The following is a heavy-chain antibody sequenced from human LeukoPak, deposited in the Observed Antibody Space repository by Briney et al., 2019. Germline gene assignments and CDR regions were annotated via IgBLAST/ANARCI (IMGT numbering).Heavy chain of an antibody. CDR2: IIPILGIA. V-gene: IGHV1-69*04. CDR3: ARDFCSGGSCYRWFDP. CDR1: GGTFSSYA. J-gene: IGHJ5*02. D-gene: IGHD2-15*01. Sequence: GASVEVSCKASGGTFSSYAISWVRQAPGQGLEWMGRIIPILGIANYAQKFQGRVTITADKSTSTAYMELSSLRSEDTAVYYCARDFCSGGSCYRWFDPWGQGTLVTVSS.